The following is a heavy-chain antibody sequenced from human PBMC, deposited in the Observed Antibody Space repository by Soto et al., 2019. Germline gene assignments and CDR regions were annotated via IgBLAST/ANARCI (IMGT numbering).Heavy chain of an antibody. D-gene: IGHD7-27*01. Sequence: QVQLVQSGAEVKKPGASVKVSCKVSGYTLTELSMHWVRQAPGKGPEWMGGFDPEDGETIYAQNFQGRVTMTEDTSTDTAYMELSNLRSGDTAVYYCATNWDQTPGAYYYGMDVWGPGTTVTVSS. CDR3: ATNWDQTPGAYYYGMDV. CDR2: FDPEDGET. CDR1: GYTLTELS. V-gene: IGHV1-24*01. J-gene: IGHJ6*02.